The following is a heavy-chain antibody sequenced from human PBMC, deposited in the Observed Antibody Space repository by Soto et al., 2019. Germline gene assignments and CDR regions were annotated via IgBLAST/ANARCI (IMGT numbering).Heavy chain of an antibody. CDR1: GYTFTVYY. Sequence: ASVKVSCKASGYTFTVYYMHWVRQAPGQGLEWMGWINPKSGGTMYPQKFQGRVTMTWDTSISAAYMALTRLRSDDTAVYYCARDLAKGGGSAGFDYWGQGTLVTVSS. J-gene: IGHJ4*02. CDR3: ARDLAKGGGSAGFDY. V-gene: IGHV1-2*02. D-gene: IGHD1-26*01. CDR2: INPKSGGT.